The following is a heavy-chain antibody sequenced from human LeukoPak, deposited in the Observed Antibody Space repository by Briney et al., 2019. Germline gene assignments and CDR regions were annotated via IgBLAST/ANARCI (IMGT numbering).Heavy chain of an antibody. Sequence: PSQTLSLTCTVSGGSISGGGYYWSWIRQHPGKGLEWIGNIYYSGSTYYNPSLKSRVTISVDTSKNLFSLKLSSVTAADTAVYYCAREGYSGYDSDYWGQGTLVTVSS. J-gene: IGHJ4*02. D-gene: IGHD5-12*01. CDR2: IYYSGST. CDR3: AREGYSGYDSDY. CDR1: GGSISGGGYY. V-gene: IGHV4-31*03.